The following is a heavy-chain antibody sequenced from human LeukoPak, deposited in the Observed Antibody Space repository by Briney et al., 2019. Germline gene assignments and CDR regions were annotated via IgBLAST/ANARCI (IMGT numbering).Heavy chain of an antibody. V-gene: IGHV3-33*01. D-gene: IGHD3-22*01. CDR2: IWFDGSNK. Sequence: GGSLRLSCAASGFTFSTYGMHWVRQAPGKGLEWVAVIWFDGSNKYYGDSVKGRFTISRDNSKNTLYLQMSSLRAEDTAVYYCARDPGDSTLDYWGQGTLVTVSS. CDR1: GFTFSTYG. J-gene: IGHJ4*02. CDR3: ARDPGDSTLDY.